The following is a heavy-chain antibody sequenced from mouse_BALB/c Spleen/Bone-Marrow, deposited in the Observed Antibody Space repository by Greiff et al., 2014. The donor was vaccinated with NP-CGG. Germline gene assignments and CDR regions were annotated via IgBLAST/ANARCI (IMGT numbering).Heavy chain of an antibody. Sequence: QVQLQQSGPELVRPGVSVKLSCKGSGYTFTAYAMHWEKQSHAKSLEWIGLISTYSGNTHYNQNFKGKATMTVDKSSSTAYMELAGFASEDSAIFYCARNFYGSSFFDYWARGTALTV. V-gene: IGHV1-67*01. CDR1: GYTFTAYA. J-gene: IGHJ2*01. CDR2: ISTYSGNT. D-gene: IGHD1-1*01. CDR3: ARNFYGSSFFDY.